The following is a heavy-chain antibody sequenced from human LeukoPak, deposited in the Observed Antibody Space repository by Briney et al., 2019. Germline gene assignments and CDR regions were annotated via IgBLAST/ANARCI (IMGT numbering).Heavy chain of an antibody. Sequence: TGGSLRLSCAASGFTFSSYAMSWVRQSPGKGLEWVSSLSGDGGTTDYADSVKGRFTISRDNSKNTLYLQMNSLRAEDTAVYYCARGLGLVTSYENAFDIWGQGTMVTVSS. CDR3: ARGLGLVTSYENAFDI. CDR1: GFTFSSYA. J-gene: IGHJ3*02. CDR2: LSGDGGTT. V-gene: IGHV3-23*01. D-gene: IGHD4-11*01.